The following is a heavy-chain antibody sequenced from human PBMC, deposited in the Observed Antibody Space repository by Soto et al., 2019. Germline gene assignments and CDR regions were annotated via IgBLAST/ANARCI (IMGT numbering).Heavy chain of an antibody. J-gene: IGHJ4*02. V-gene: IGHV3-74*01. D-gene: IGHD3-22*01. CDR1: GFTFSGYW. CDR2: INSDGTYT. CDR3: TRALDGMIPTAY. Sequence: EVQLVESGGGLVQPGGSLRLSCAASGFTFSGYWMHWVRQAPGKGLTWVSRINSDGTYTSSADSVRGRFTISRDDARNTLYLQMNSLSIEDTAVYYCTRALDGMIPTAYWGQGTLVTVSS.